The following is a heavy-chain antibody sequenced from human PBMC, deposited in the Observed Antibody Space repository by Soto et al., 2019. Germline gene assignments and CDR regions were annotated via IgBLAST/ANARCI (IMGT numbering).Heavy chain of an antibody. CDR3: ARDPGGSFDS. J-gene: IGHJ4*02. D-gene: IGHD2-8*02. V-gene: IGHV3-23*01. CDR2: ISSSGGRT. CDR1: GFIFSNYD. Sequence: VQLLESGGDLAQPGGSLRLSCATSGFIFSNYDMSWIRQAPGKGLEWVSTISSSGGRTNYADSVKGRFTLSRDNSKNTVNLQMNSLRAEDTAVYYCARDPGGSFDSWGQGTLVTVSS.